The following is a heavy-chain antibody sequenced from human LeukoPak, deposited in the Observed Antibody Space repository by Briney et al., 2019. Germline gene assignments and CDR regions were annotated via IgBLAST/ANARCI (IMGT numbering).Heavy chain of an antibody. Sequence: SVKVSCKASGGTFSSYAISWVRQAPRQGLEWMGGIIPIFGTANYAQKFQGRVTITADESTSTAYMELSSLRSEDTAVYYCGYYGSSYGMDVWGKGTTVTVSS. D-gene: IGHD3-10*01. V-gene: IGHV1-69*13. CDR2: IIPIFGTA. CDR3: GYYGSSYGMDV. CDR1: GGTFSSYA. J-gene: IGHJ6*04.